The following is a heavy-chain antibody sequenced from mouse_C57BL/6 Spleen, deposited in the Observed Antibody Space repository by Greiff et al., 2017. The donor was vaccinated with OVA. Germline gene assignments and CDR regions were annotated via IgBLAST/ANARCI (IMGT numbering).Heavy chain of an antibody. J-gene: IGHJ2*01. Sequence: QVQLQQSGPELVKPGASVKISCKASGYTFTDYYINWVKQRPGQGLEWIGWIYPGSGNTKYNEKFKGKATLTVDTSSSTAYMQLSSLTSEDSAVYFCARGGGYDYDGGYYFDYWGQGTTLTVSS. CDR3: ARGGGYDYDGGYYFDY. CDR1: GYTFTDYY. D-gene: IGHD2-4*01. V-gene: IGHV1-84*01. CDR2: IYPGSGNT.